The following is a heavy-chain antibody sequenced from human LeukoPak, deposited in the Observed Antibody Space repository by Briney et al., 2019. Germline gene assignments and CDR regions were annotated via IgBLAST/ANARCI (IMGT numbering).Heavy chain of an antibody. CDR1: GYSSTSYW. J-gene: IGHJ5*02. D-gene: IGHD3-10*01. Sequence: GESLKISCKGSGYSSTSYWIGWVRHMPGKGLEWMGIIYPGDSGTRYSPSFQGQVTISADKSISTAYLQWSSLKASDTAMYYCARLEIFNYYGSGSYYMFWFDPWGQGTLVTVSS. CDR3: ARLEIFNYYGSGSYYMFWFDP. CDR2: IYPGDSGT. V-gene: IGHV5-51*01.